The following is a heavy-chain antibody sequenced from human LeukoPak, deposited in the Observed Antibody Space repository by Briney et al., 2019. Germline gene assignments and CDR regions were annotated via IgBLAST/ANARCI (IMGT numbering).Heavy chain of an antibody. CDR3: ARDLRTVTGVYYFDY. V-gene: IGHV4-59*01. CDR1: GGSISSNY. Sequence: PSETLSLTCTVSGGSISSNYWSWVRQPPGKGLEWVGYIYYSGSTNYNPSLKSRVTISVDTSKNQFSLKLSSVTAADTAVYYCARDLRTVTGVYYFDYWGQGTLVTISS. J-gene: IGHJ4*02. D-gene: IGHD4-17*01. CDR2: IYYSGST.